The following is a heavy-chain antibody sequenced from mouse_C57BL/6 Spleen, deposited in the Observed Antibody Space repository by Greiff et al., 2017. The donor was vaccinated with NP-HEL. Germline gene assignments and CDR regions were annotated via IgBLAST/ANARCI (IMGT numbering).Heavy chain of an antibody. CDR3: ARAGLYYGSSYDYFDY. CDR1: GYTFTSYW. D-gene: IGHD1-1*01. V-gene: IGHV1-64*01. Sequence: QVQLQQSGAELVKPGASVKLSCKASGYTFTSYWMHWVKQRPGQGLEWIGMIHPNSGSTNYNEKFKSKATLTVDKSSSTAYMQLSSLTSEDSAVYYCARAGLYYGSSYDYFDYWGQGTTLTVSS. J-gene: IGHJ2*01. CDR2: IHPNSGST.